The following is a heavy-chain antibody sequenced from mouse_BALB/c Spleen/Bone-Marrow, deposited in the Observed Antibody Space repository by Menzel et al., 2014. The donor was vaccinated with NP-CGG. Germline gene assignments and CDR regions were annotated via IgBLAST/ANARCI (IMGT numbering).Heavy chain of an antibody. CDR1: GYSITSGYS. Sequence: VQLQQSGPDLVKPSQSPSLTCTVTGYSITSGYSWHWIRQFPGNKLEWMGYIHYSGSTNYNPSLKSRISITRDTSKNHFFLQLNSVTTEDTATYYCARRGDYYGNYADYWGQGTSVTVSS. D-gene: IGHD2-1*01. V-gene: IGHV3-1*02. J-gene: IGHJ4*01. CDR2: IHYSGST. CDR3: ARRGDYYGNYADY.